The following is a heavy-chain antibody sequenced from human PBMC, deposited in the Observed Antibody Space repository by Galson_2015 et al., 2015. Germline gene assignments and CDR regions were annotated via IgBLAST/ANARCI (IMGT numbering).Heavy chain of an antibody. Sequence: PALVKPTQTLTLTCTFSGFSLSTSGVGVGWIRQPPGKALEWLALIYWDDDKRYSPSLKSRLTITKDTSKNQVVLTMTNMDPVDTATYYCAHRLTGGYAGNWFDPWGQGTLVTVSS. CDR2: IYWDDDK. CDR3: AHRLTGGYAGNWFDP. D-gene: IGHD3-16*01. V-gene: IGHV2-5*02. CDR1: GFSLSTSGVG. J-gene: IGHJ5*02.